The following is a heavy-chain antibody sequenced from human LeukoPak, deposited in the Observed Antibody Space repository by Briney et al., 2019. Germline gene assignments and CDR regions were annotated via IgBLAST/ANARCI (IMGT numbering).Heavy chain of an antibody. CDR1: GYTFTGYY. Sequence: ASVKVSCKASGYTFTGYYMHWVRQAPGQGLEWMGRINPNSGGTNYAQKFQGRVTMTRDTSISTAYMELSRLRSDDTAVYYCARDYVFGGGRGMDVWGQGTTVTVSS. CDR2: INPNSGGT. V-gene: IGHV1-2*06. CDR3: ARDYVFGGGRGMDV. J-gene: IGHJ6*02. D-gene: IGHD3-16*01.